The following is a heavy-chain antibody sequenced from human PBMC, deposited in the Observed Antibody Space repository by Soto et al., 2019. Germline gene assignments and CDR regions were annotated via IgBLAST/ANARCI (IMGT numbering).Heavy chain of an antibody. V-gene: IGHV2-5*01. J-gene: IGHJ4*02. D-gene: IGHD5-12*01. Sequence: SGPTLVHPTQTLTLTCTFSGFSFTTAGVAVGWIRQTPGGALEWLTLIYYNDDRRFSPSLKTRLTITGDTSKNQVVLSLTNVDPGDTATYFCAHSDGGYEIIYFDFWGQGTPVTVPQ. CDR2: IYYNDDR. CDR3: AHSDGGYEIIYFDF. CDR1: GFSFTTAGVA.